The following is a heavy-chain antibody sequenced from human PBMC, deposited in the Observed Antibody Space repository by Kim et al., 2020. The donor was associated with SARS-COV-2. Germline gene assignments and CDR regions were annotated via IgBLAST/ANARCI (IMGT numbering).Heavy chain of an antibody. J-gene: IGHJ6*02. CDR3: AKDLLFVVVPAARHYYYGMDV. D-gene: IGHD2-2*01. V-gene: IGHV3-30*18. CDR2: ISYDGSDK. CDR1: GFTFSSYG. Sequence: GGSLRLSCAASGFTFSSYGMHWVRQAPGKGLEWVAVISYDGSDKYYADSVKGRFTISRDNSKNTLYLQMNSLRAEDTAVYYCAKDLLFVVVPAARHYYYGMDVWGQGTTVTVSS.